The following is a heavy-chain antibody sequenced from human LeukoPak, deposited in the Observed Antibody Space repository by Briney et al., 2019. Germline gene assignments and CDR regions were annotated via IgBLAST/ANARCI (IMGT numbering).Heavy chain of an antibody. V-gene: IGHV1-69*05. CDR3: ARTPQHSYYYYNMDV. D-gene: IGHD5-18*01. J-gene: IGHJ6*03. CDR2: IIPIFGTA. CDR1: GGTFSTYA. Sequence: GSSVKVSCKASGGTFSTYAITWVRQAPGQGLEWMGGIIPIFGTANYVQKFQDRVTITTDASTSTVYMELTSLRSEDTAVYYCARTPQHSYYYYNMDVWGKGTTVTVAS.